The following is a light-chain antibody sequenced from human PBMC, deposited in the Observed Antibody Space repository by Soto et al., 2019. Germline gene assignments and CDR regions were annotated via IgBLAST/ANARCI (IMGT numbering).Light chain of an antibody. V-gene: IGKV1-5*03. CDR1: QTISSW. CDR2: KAS. CDR3: QHYNSYSEA. Sequence: DIQMTQSLSTLSGYVGDRVTITCRASQTISSWLAWYQQKPGKAPKLLIYKASTLKSGVPSRFSGSGSGTEFTLTISSLQPDDFATYYCQHYNSYSEAFGQGTK. J-gene: IGKJ1*01.